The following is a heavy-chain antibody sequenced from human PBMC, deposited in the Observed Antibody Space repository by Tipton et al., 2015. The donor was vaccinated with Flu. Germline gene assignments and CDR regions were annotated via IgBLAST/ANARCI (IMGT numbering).Heavy chain of an antibody. CDR1: GDSISSRYY. CDR2: IFHTGSP. CDR3: ARHTGDSVRALIDY. Sequence: TLSLTCSISGDSISSRYYWGWIRQPPGKGLEWIGNIFHTGSPYHNPSLKSRVTMSVDSSKNQFSLKVFSVTAAHTAVYYCARHTGDSVRALIDYWGQVTLVTVSS. V-gene: IGHV4-38-2*02. J-gene: IGHJ4*02. D-gene: IGHD2-21*01.